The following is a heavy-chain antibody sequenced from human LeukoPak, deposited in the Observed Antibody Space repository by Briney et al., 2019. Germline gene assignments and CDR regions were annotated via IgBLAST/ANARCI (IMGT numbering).Heavy chain of an antibody. CDR1: GGSISSYY. D-gene: IGHD3-10*01. J-gene: IGHJ4*02. CDR3: ARHQEGTGAFDF. CDR2: IYYSGST. Sequence: SETLSLTCTVSGGSISSYYWSWIRQSPGKGLEWIGYIYYSGSTNYNPSLKSRVTISVDTSKNQFSLKLSSVTAEDTAVYYCARHQEGTGAFDFWGQGTLVTVSS. V-gene: IGHV4-59*08.